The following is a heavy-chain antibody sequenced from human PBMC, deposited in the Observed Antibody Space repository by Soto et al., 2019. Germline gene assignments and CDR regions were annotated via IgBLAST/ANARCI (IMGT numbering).Heavy chain of an antibody. Sequence: QVQLVESGGGVVQPGRSLRLSCAASGFTFSSYGMHWVRQAPGKGLEWVAVISYDGSNKYYADSVKGRFTISRDNSKNTRYLQMSSLRAEDTAVYYCVKDGSSGWPYYYGMDVWGQGTTVTVSS. CDR3: VKDGSSGWPYYYGMDV. CDR1: GFTFSSYG. V-gene: IGHV3-30*18. D-gene: IGHD6-19*01. J-gene: IGHJ6*02. CDR2: ISYDGSNK.